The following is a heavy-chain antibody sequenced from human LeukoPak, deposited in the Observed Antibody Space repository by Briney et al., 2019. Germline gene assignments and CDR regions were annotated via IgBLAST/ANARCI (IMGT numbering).Heavy chain of an antibody. Sequence: GGSLRLSCTASGFILRDYGMHWVRQALGKGLEWVAFVRFGGSGKYYADSVKGRFIISRDDSENTLYLQLNSLRVEDTGLYYCAKEGGVGGLDYWGQGTLVTVSA. CDR2: VRFGGSGK. D-gene: IGHD3-16*01. CDR1: GFILRDYG. CDR3: AKEGGVGGLDY. J-gene: IGHJ4*02. V-gene: IGHV3-30*02.